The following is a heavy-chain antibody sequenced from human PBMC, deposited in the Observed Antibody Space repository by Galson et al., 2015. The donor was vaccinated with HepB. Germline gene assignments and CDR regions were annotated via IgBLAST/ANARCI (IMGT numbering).Heavy chain of an antibody. CDR1: GLTFTNAW. V-gene: IGHV3-64D*06. D-gene: IGHD6-6*01. CDR2: IKSSNGGST. CDR3: VKDYASSSP. Sequence: SLRLSCAASGLTFTNAWMSWVRQAPGKGLEWVARIKSSNGGSTYYADSVKGRFTISRDNSKNTLYLQMSSLRAEDTAVYYCVKDYASSSPWGQGTLVTVSS. J-gene: IGHJ5*02.